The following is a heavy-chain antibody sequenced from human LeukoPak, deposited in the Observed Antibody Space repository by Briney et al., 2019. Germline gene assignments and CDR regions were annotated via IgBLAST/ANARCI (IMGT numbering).Heavy chain of an antibody. CDR2: IHHSVSP. CDR1: GGSITTYY. J-gene: IGHJ4*02. V-gene: IGHV4-59*01. D-gene: IGHD1-26*01. Sequence: SETLSLTCTVSGGSITTYYWSWLRQSPGRGLEWMGYIHHSVSPTYNPSLKSRVTISVDTSKNQFSLKVSSVTAADTAVYYCARDILMVGATHYFDYWGQGTLVTVSS. CDR3: ARDILMVGATHYFDY.